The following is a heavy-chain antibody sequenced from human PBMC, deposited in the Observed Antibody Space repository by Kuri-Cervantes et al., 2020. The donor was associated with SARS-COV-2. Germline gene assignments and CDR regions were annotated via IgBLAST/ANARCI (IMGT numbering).Heavy chain of an antibody. D-gene: IGHD3-3*01. CDR3: ARGYDFWSGYDRPDYYFDY. V-gene: IGHV1-69*04. CDR2: IIPILGIA. J-gene: IGHJ4*02. CDR1: GGTFSSYA. Sequence: SVKVSCKASGGTFSSYAISWVRQAPGQGLEWMGRIIPILGIANYAQKFQGRVTITADKSTSTAYMELSSLRSEDTAVYYCARGYDFWSGYDRPDYYFDYWGQGTLVTVSS.